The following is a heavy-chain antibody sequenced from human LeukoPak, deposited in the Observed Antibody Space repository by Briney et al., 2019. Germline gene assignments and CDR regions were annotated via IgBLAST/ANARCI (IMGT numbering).Heavy chain of an antibody. CDR3: ARRARAEADTSPDNWIDP. V-gene: IGHV4-59*08. J-gene: IGHJ5*02. Sequence: SETLSLTCSVSGGSINNYFWNWLGQPPGRGLEWIGHVYYTGSTRYNPSLKSRVFISIDTSMNQFSLKLSSVTAADTAVYYCARRARAEADTSPDNWIDPWGQGTLVTVSS. CDR2: VYYTGST. CDR1: GGSINNYF. D-gene: IGHD6-13*01.